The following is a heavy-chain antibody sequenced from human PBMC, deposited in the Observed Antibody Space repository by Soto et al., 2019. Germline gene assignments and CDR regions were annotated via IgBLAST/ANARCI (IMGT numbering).Heavy chain of an antibody. CDR2: INYSGNN. J-gene: IGHJ4*02. D-gene: IGHD2-15*01. V-gene: IGHV4-39*01. CDR1: GGSISSNGHY. Sequence: QLQLQESGPGLVKPSETLSLTCTVSGGSISSNGHYWGWIRQPPGKGLEWIGSINYSGNNYYNPSLRGRLTISLDTSKNQFSLTVTSVTATDTAVYYCARRGSCYCQDYWGQGTLVTVSS. CDR3: ARRGSCYCQDY.